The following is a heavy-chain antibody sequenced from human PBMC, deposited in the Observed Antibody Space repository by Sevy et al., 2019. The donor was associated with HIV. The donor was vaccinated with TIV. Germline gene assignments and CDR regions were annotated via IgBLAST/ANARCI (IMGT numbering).Heavy chain of an antibody. CDR1: GFTVSSNY. J-gene: IGHJ3*02. CDR2: IDSGGST. D-gene: IGHD6-19*01. CDR3: ARWGVVVAGRYDAFDI. Sequence: GGSLRLSCAASGFTVSSNYMSWVRQAPGKGLEWVSVIDSGGSTYYADSVKGRFTISRDNSKNTLYLQMNSLRAEDTAVYYCARWGVVVAGRYDAFDIWGQGTMVTVSS. V-gene: IGHV3-53*01.